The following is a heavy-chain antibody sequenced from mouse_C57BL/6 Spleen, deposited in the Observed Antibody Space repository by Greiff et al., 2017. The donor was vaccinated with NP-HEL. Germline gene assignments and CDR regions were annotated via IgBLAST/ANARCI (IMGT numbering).Heavy chain of an antibody. J-gene: IGHJ1*03. CDR2: IDPSDSYT. D-gene: IGHD2-5*01. CDR3: ARNNYSNPYFDV. CDR1: GYTFTSYW. V-gene: IGHV1-50*01. Sequence: VQLQQSGAELVKPGASVKLSCKASGYTFTSYWMQWVEQRPGQGLEWIGEIDPSDSYTNYNQKFKGKATLTVDTSSSTAYMQLSSLTSEDSAVYYCARNNYSNPYFDVWGTGTTVTVSS.